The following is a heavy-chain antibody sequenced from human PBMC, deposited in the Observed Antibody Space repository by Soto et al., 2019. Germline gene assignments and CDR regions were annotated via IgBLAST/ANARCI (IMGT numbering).Heavy chain of an antibody. J-gene: IGHJ4*02. CDR1: GGSINSGGYY. CDR2: IYYSGST. V-gene: IGHV4-31*03. D-gene: IGHD1-26*01. CDR3: ARAELVGATDY. Sequence: SETLSLTCTVSGGSINSGGYYWSWIRQHPGKGLEWIGYIYYSGSTYYNPSLKSRVTISVDTSKNQFSLKLSSVTAADTAVYYCARAELVGATDYWGQGTLVTVSS.